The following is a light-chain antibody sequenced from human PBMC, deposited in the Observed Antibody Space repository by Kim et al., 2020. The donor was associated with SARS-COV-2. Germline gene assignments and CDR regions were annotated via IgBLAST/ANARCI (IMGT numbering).Light chain of an antibody. CDR2: EVS. V-gene: IGKV3-11*01. Sequence: EVVLTQSPATLSLSPGERATLSCRASLSVSTRLAWYQQKPGQPPRLLMYEVSNRATATPDRFSGSGYGTDFTLTISSLEREDFAVYYCQQRKSWPLTFGQGTRLEIK. J-gene: IGKJ5*01. CDR1: LSVSTR. CDR3: QQRKSWPLT.